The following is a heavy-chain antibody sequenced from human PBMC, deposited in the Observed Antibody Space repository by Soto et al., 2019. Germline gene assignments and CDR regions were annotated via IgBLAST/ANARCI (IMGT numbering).Heavy chain of an antibody. J-gene: IGHJ4*02. CDR1: GFTFSYYA. CDR3: AKDLLMITFGGVIAHFDC. Sequence: GSLRLSCAASGFTFSYYAMSWVRQAPGKGLEWVSGISGGGDSTYYADSVKGRFTISRDNSKNTLYLQMNSLTAEDTAVYYCAKDLLMITFGGVIAHFDCWGQGTLVTVSS. D-gene: IGHD3-16*02. V-gene: IGHV3-23*01. CDR2: ISGGGDST.